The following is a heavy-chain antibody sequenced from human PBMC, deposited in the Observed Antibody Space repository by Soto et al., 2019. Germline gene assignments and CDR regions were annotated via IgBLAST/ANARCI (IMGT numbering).Heavy chain of an antibody. V-gene: IGHV3-30-3*01. Sequence: WGSTRHWSAAVEVTSGDFGMRWVRQDPGKGLEWVAVISYDGSNNYYADSVKGRFTISRDNSKNTLYLQMNSLRAEDTAVYYCARERVDTAMLFYYYYGMDVWGQGTTVTVSS. J-gene: IGHJ6*02. CDR2: ISYDGSNN. CDR1: EVTSGDFG. D-gene: IGHD5-18*01. CDR3: ARERVDTAMLFYYYYGMDV.